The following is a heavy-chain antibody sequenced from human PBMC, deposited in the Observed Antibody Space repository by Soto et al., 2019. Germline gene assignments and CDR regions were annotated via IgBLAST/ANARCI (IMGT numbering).Heavy chain of an antibody. CDR2: IKSKTDGGTT. CDR3: TTAHGPYYYYGMDV. CDR1: GFTFSNAW. V-gene: IGHV3-15*01. Sequence: GSLRLSCAASGFTFSNAWMSWVRQAPGKGLEWVGRIKSKTDGGTTDYAAPVKGRFTISRDDSKNTLYLQMNSLKTEDTAVYYCTTAHGPYYYYGMDVWGQGTTVTVSS. J-gene: IGHJ6*02.